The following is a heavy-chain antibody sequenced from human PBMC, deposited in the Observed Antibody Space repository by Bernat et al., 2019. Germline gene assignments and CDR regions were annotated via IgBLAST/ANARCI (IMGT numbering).Heavy chain of an antibody. CDR2: ISYDGSNK. V-gene: IGHV3-30*18. D-gene: IGHD2-15*01. J-gene: IGHJ6*02. CDR1: GFTFSSFA. Sequence: QVQLVESGGGVVQPGRSLSSSGEAPGFTFSSFAWHGARRAQGKGLEGVAVISYDGSNKYYADSVKGRFTISRDNSKNTLYLQMNSLRAEDTAVYYCAKDTGVVAATPYYYGMDVWGQGTTVTVSS. CDR3: AKDTGVVAATPYYYGMDV.